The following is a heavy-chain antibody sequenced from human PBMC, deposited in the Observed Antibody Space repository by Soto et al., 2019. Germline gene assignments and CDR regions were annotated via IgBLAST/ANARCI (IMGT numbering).Heavy chain of an antibody. Sequence: QVQLVQSGAEVKKPGASVKVSCRASGYTFTSYGIPWVRRAPGQGLEWMGWISAYNGNTNYAQKLQGRVTMTTDTPASTDYKELRSLKSDDTAGYYCARDRRLVYYYYGMDVWGQGTTVTGSS. CDR1: GYTFTSYG. D-gene: IGHD3-9*01. J-gene: IGHJ6*02. CDR2: ISAYNGNT. V-gene: IGHV1-18*01. CDR3: ARDRRLVYYYYGMDV.